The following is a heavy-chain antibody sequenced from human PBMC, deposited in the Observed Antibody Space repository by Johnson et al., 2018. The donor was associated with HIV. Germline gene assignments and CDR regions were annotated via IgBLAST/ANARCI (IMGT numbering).Heavy chain of an antibody. V-gene: IGHV3-30-3*01. CDR3: AIGRGEFPRHAFDI. CDR1: GFTFSSYA. Sequence: QVQPVESGGGVVQPGSSLPLSCAASGFTFSSYAMHSVRPAPGTGLEWVALVSYDGRNQYHADSVKGRVTISKDNSRNTLFLHMNSLRADDTAVYYCAIGRGEFPRHAFDIWGQGTMVTVSS. D-gene: IGHD3-10*01. J-gene: IGHJ3*02. CDR2: VSYDGRNQ.